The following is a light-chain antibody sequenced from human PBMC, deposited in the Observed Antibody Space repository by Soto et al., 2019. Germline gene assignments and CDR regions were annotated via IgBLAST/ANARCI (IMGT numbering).Light chain of an antibody. V-gene: IGKV3-11*01. CDR1: QSVSSY. J-gene: IGKJ4*01. CDR2: DAS. Sequence: DIVLTQSPATLSLSPGERATLSCRASQSVSSYLAWYQQKPGQAPRLLIYDASNRATGIPARFSGSGSGTDFSLTISSLEPEDFAVYYCQHRSNWFTFGGGTKVDIK. CDR3: QHRSNWFT.